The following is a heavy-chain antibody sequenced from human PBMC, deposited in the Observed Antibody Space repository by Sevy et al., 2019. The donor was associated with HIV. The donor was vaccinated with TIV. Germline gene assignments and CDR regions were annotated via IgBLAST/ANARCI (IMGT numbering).Heavy chain of an antibody. CDR1: GGSINNNF. CDR2: IDYSGST. J-gene: IGHJ4*02. Sequence: WETLSLTCTVSGGSINNNFWSWIQQPPGKELEWIGYIDYSGSTNYNPSLKSRVTISVDTSKNQLSLKLSSVTAADTAVYYCARVSIGAVGDFDYWGQGTLVTVSS. CDR3: ARVSIGAVGDFDY. D-gene: IGHD6-13*01. V-gene: IGHV4-59*01.